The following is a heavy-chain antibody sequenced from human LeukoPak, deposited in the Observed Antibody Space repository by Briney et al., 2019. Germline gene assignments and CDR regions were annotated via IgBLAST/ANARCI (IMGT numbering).Heavy chain of an antibody. D-gene: IGHD3-16*01. J-gene: IGHJ4*02. CDR1: GFSFNRYG. Sequence: PGGSLRLSCAASGFSFNRYGLHWVRRAPGKGLEWMAFIRDNGSTRYYADSVKGRFTVSRDNSKNTLYLQMDSLRTEDTAVYFCAKVPHSWGLFDSWGQGTLVTVSS. V-gene: IGHV3-30*02. CDR3: AKVPHSWGLFDS. CDR2: IRDNGSTR.